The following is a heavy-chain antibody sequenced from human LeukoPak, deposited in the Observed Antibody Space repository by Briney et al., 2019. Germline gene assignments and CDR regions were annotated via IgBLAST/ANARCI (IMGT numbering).Heavy chain of an antibody. D-gene: IGHD6-19*01. CDR2: ISAYNGNT. Sequence: ASVKVSCKASGYTFTSYGISWVRQAPGQGLEWMGWISAYNGNTNYAQKVQGRVTMTTDTSTSTAYMELSSLRSEDTAVYYCARAVEIAVARWWFDPWGQGTLVTVSS. J-gene: IGHJ5*02. CDR1: GYTFTSYG. V-gene: IGHV1-18*01. CDR3: ARAVEIAVARWWFDP.